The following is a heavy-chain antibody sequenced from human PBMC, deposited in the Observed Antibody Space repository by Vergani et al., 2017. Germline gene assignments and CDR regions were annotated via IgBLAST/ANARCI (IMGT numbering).Heavy chain of an antibody. CDR3: ARGRGNWNDDAFDI. CDR2: IYYSGST. V-gene: IGHV4-59*01. J-gene: IGHJ3*02. D-gene: IGHD1-20*01. CDR1: GGSISSYY. Sequence: QVQLQESGPGLVKPSQTLSLTCTVSGGSISSYYWSWIRQPPGKGLEWIGYIYYSGSTNYNPSLKNRVTISVDTSKNQFSLKLTSVTAADTAVYYCARGRGNWNDDAFDIWGQGTMVTVSS.